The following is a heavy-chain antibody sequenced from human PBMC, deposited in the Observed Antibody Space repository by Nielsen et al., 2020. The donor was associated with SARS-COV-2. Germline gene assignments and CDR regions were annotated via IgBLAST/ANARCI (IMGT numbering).Heavy chain of an antibody. CDR3: ARGEVDFWSGYYGY. V-gene: IGHV4-34*01. J-gene: IGHJ4*02. CDR1: GGSFSGYY. D-gene: IGHD3-3*01. CDR2: INHSGST. Sequence: SETLSLTCAVYGGSFSGYYWSWIRQPPGKGLEWIGEINHSGSTNYNPSLKSRVTISVDTSKNQFSLKLSSVTAADTAVYYCARGEVDFWSGYYGYWGQGTLVTVSS.